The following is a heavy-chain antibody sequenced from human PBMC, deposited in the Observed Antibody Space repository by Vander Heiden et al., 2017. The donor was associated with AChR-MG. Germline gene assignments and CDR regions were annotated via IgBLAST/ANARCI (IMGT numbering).Heavy chain of an antibody. CDR2: IVVGSGNT. D-gene: IGHD3-10*01. J-gene: IGHJ6*02. Sequence: QMQLVQSGPEVKKPGTSVKVSCKASGFTFPSSAVQWVRQARGQRLEWIGWIVVGSGNTNYAQKFQERVTITRDMSTSTAYMELSSMRSEDTAVYYCAAGAGGSGSGPYGMDVWGQGTTVTVSS. CDR3: AAGAGGSGSGPYGMDV. CDR1: GFTFPSSA. V-gene: IGHV1-58*01.